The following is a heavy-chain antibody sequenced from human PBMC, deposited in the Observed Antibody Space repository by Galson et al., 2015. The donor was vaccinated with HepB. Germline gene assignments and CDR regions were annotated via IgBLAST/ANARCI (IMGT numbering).Heavy chain of an antibody. V-gene: IGHV3-9*01. J-gene: IGHJ6*02. CDR3: AQDLTYYYGSGSYFVGMDV. Sequence: SLRLSCAASGFTFEDYAMHWVRQVPGKGLEWVSGISWNSDFTGYADSVRGRFTISRDNTKYSLYLQMNSVRSEDTALYYCAQDLTYYYGSGSYFVGMDVWGQGTTVTVS. D-gene: IGHD3-10*01. CDR1: GFTFEDYA. CDR2: ISWNSDFT.